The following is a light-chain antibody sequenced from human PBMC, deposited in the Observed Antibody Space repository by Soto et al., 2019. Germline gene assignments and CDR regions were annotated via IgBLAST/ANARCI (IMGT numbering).Light chain of an antibody. V-gene: IGKV3-11*01. J-gene: IGKJ5*01. CDR3: QQRSNWPPNT. Sequence: EIVLTQSPATLSVSPLERGNLXRRTSQSVSSYSLAWYQQKPGQAPRLLIYDASNRATGIPARFSGSGSGTDFTLTISSLEPEDFAVYYCQQRSNWPPNTFGQGTRLEIK. CDR2: DAS. CDR1: QSVSSY.